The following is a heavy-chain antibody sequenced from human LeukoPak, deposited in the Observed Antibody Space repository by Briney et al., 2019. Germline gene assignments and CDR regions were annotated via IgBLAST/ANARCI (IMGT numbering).Heavy chain of an antibody. V-gene: IGHV4-59*11. Sequence: SETLSLTCTVSGGSITSHYWSWIRQPPGKGLEWLGYIYYSGSTNYNPSLKSRVTISVDTSKNQFSLNLNSVTAADTAVYYCARTDFDWFLDYWGQGTPVTISS. J-gene: IGHJ4*02. CDR1: GGSITSHY. CDR3: ARTDFDWFLDY. D-gene: IGHD3-9*01. CDR2: IYYSGST.